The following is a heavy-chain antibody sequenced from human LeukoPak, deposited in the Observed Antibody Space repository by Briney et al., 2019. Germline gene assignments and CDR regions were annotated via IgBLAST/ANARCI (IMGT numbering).Heavy chain of an antibody. V-gene: IGHV4-59*01. CDR1: GGSISSYY. J-gene: IGHJ4*02. Sequence: PSETLSLTCTVSGGSISSYYWSWIRQPPGKGLEWIGYIYYSGSTNYNPSLKSRVTISVDTSKNQFSLKLSSVTAADTAVYYCARDSSSGWYGDFDYWGQGTLVTVSS. CDR3: ARDSSSGWYGDFDY. CDR2: IYYSGST. D-gene: IGHD6-19*01.